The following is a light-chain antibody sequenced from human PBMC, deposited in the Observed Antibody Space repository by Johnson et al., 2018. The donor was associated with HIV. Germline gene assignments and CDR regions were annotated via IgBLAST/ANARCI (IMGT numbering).Light chain of an antibody. Sequence: QSVLTQPPSVSAAPGQKVTISCSGSSSNIGNNYVSWYQQLPGTAPKLLIYDNNKRPSGIPDRFSGSKSGTSATLGITGLQTGDEADYYCETWDSRLSGYYVFGSGTRPTVL. V-gene: IGLV1-51*01. CDR1: SSNIGNNY. J-gene: IGLJ1*01. CDR3: ETWDSRLSGYYV. CDR2: DNN.